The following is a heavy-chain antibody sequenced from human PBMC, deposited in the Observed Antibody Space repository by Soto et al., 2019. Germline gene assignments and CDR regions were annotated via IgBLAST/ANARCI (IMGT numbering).Heavy chain of an antibody. D-gene: IGHD4-17*01. CDR2: TNPKSGYT. CDR3: ARTAGDLDY. Sequence: QVQQVQSGAEVKKPGASVKVSCKTSGYTFTNYDINWVRQATGQGLEWMGWTNPKSGYTGSAQKFQGRVTMTRDSSTSTAYMELHSLTSEDTAVYFCARTAGDLDYWGQGTLITVSS. V-gene: IGHV1-8*01. J-gene: IGHJ4*02. CDR1: GYTFTNYD.